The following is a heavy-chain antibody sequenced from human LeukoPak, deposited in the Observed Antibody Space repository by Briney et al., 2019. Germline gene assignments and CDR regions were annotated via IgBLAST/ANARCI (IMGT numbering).Heavy chain of an antibody. D-gene: IGHD6-6*01. CDR1: GYTFTSYG. CDR2: ISAYNGNT. Sequence: GASVKVSCKASGYTFTSYGTSWVRQAPGQGLEWMGWISAYNGNTNYAQKLRGRVTMTTDTSTSTAYMELRSLRSDDTAVYYCARDRPRPDGNAFDIWGQGTMVTVSS. CDR3: ARDRPRPDGNAFDI. J-gene: IGHJ3*02. V-gene: IGHV1-18*01.